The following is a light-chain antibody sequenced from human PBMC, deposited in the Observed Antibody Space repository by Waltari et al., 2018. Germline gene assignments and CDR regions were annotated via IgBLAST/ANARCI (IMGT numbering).Light chain of an antibody. CDR2: GNN. CDR1: SPNIGAGHD. J-gene: IGLJ3*02. CDR3: QSFDIRLSGGVV. V-gene: IGLV1-40*01. Sequence: QSVLTQPPSMSGAPGQRVTISCTGSSPNIGAGHDVNCYQVFPGTAPKLLIYGNNNRPSGVPDRFSGSKSDTSASLAIGGLQAEDEADYYCQSFDIRLSGGVVFGGGTKVTVL.